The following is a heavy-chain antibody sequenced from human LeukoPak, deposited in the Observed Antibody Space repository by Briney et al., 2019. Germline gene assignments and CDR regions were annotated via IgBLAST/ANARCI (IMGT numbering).Heavy chain of an antibody. CDR2: IDRSGST. Sequence: SETLSLTCAVYGGSFSGYSWTWIRQPPGKGLEWIGEIDRSGSTNYNPALKSRLTISVDTSKNQFSLKLSSVTAADTAVYYCTRDVGSTSGWFPDAFDIWGQGTMVTVSS. J-gene: IGHJ3*02. D-gene: IGHD6-19*01. CDR3: TRDVGSTSGWFPDAFDI. CDR1: GGSFSGYS. V-gene: IGHV4-34*01.